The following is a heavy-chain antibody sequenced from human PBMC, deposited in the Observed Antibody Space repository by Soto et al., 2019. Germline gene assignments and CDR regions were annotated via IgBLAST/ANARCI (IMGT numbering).Heavy chain of an antibody. CDR2: VSPHAANT. V-gene: IGHV3-23*01. D-gene: IGHD1-1*01. Sequence: PGGSLRLSCVASGFTFDSCGMNWVRQAPGKGLEWVAGVSPHAANTYYADSVRGRFIISRDDSRKTVSLDMNSLRGEDSAAYYCATEGAKTPWNFDYWGQGTVVTVSS. J-gene: IGHJ4*02. CDR1: GFTFDSCG. CDR3: ATEGAKTPWNFDY.